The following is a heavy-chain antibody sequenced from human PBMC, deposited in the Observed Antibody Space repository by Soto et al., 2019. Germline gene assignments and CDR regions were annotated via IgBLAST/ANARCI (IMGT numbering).Heavy chain of an antibody. J-gene: IGHJ6*02. CDR2: MNPNSGNT. CDR3: ARGREDIVVVPAAPGGYGMDV. D-gene: IGHD2-2*01. Sequence: QVQLVQSGAEVKKPGASVKVSCKASGYTFTSYDINWVRQATGQGLEWMGWMNPNSGNTGYAQKFQGRVTMTRNTSISTAYMELSSLRSEDTAVYHCARGREDIVVVPAAPGGYGMDVWGQGTTVTVSS. CDR1: GYTFTSYD. V-gene: IGHV1-8*01.